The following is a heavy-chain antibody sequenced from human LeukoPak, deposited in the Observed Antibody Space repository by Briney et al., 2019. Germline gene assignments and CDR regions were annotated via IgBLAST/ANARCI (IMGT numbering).Heavy chain of an antibody. CDR1: GGSFSGYY. J-gene: IGHJ4*02. D-gene: IGHD3-3*01. Sequence: SETLSLTCAVYGGSFSGYYWSWIRQPPGKGLEWIGEINHSGSTNYNPSLKSRVTISVDTSKNQFSLKLSSVTAADTAVYYCATSHYDFWSGYNYYFDYWGQGTLVTVSS. CDR3: ATSHYDFWSGYNYYFDY. V-gene: IGHV4-34*01. CDR2: INHSGST.